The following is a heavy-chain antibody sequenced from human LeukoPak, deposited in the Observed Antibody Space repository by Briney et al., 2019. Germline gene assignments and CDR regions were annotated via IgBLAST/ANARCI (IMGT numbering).Heavy chain of an antibody. J-gene: IGHJ4*02. CDR2: INPNSGHT. D-gene: IGHD4-17*01. CDR1: GYNFNNHW. CDR3: ARDNTVTTE. V-gene: IGHV1-46*02. Sequence: ASVKVSCKTSGYNFNNHWMHWVRQAPGQGLEWMGIINPNSGHTVYAQKFQGRVTMTRDTSTTTVDMELSSLRSDDTAVYYCARDNTVTTEWGQGTLVTVSS.